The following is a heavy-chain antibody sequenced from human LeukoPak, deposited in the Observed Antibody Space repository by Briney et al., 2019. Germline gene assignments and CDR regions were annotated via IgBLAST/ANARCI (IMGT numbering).Heavy chain of an antibody. J-gene: IGHJ4*02. CDR3: ARDREYSSSSAGY. CDR2: INPNSGGT. D-gene: IGHD6-6*01. CDR1: GYTFTGYY. V-gene: IGHV1-2*02. Sequence: ASVKVSCKASGYTFTGYYMHWVRQAPGQGLEWMGWINPNSGGTNYAQKFQGRVTMTRDTSISTAYMELRSLRSDDTAVYYCARDREYSSSSAGYWGQGTLVTVSS.